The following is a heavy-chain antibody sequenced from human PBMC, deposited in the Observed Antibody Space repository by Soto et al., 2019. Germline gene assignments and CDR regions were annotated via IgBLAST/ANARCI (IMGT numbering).Heavy chain of an antibody. D-gene: IGHD3-22*01. CDR2: TYYRSKWYT. CDR1: GDSVSTNTAT. J-gene: IGHJ4*02. V-gene: IGHV6-1*01. CDR3: ARYYYDSSADYTYFFDF. Sequence: SQTLSLTCAISGDSVSTNTATWNWIRQSPSRGLEWLGRTYYRSKWYTHYAESVKSRITINPDTAKNQFSLQLSSVTPEDTAVYYCARYYYDSSADYTYFFDFWGQGTPVT.